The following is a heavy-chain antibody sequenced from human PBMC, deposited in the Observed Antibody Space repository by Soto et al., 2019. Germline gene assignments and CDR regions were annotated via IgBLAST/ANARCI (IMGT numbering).Heavy chain of an antibody. CDR1: GFTFSSYA. J-gene: IGHJ4*02. V-gene: IGHV3-23*01. CDR3: AKDLDFDPYYFDY. Sequence: GGSLRLSCAASGFTFSSYAMSWVRQAPGKGQGRFSAISGSGGRTCYADSVKGRFTISRDNSKNTLYLQMNSLRAEDTAVYYCAKDLDFDPYYFDYWGQGT. CDR2: ISGSGGRT. D-gene: IGHD3-9*01.